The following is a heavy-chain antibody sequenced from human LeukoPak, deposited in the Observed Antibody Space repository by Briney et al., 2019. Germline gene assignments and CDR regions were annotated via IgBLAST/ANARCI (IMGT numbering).Heavy chain of an antibody. CDR2: IIPIFGTA. CDR3: ARDHGDSSGYTPSAYYYYGMDV. Sequence: GASVKVSCTASGGTFSSYAISWVRQAPGLGLEWMGGIIPIFGTANYAQKFQGRVTITADESTSTAYMELSSLRSEDTAVYYCARDHGDSSGYTPSAYYYYGMDVWGQGTTVTVSS. CDR1: GGTFSSYA. V-gene: IGHV1-69*13. J-gene: IGHJ6*02. D-gene: IGHD3-22*01.